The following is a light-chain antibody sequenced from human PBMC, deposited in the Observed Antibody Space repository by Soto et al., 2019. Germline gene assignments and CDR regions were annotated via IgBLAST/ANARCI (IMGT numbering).Light chain of an antibody. V-gene: IGKV3-11*01. Sequence: EIVLTQSPATLSLSPGDRATLSCRASQSVSRYLAWYQQKPGQAPRLLIYDASNRATGIPARFSGSGSGTDFTLTISSLEPEDFAVYYCQQRSNWPPSTFGQGTRLEIK. CDR2: DAS. CDR3: QQRSNWPPST. J-gene: IGKJ5*01. CDR1: QSVSRY.